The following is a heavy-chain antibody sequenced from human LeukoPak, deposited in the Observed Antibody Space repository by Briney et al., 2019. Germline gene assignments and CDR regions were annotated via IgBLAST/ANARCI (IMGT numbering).Heavy chain of an antibody. CDR3: ARGPYYDILTAPGGLYYYYGMDV. Sequence: GGSLRLSCEGFGFTFHSPVMHWVRQAPGKGLEWVSALSAGGYSTYYADSVKGRFTISRDNSKNTLYLQMNSLRAEDTAVYYCARGPYYDILTAPGGLYYYYGMDVWGKGTTVTVSS. J-gene: IGHJ6*04. CDR1: GFTFHSPV. CDR2: LSAGGYST. V-gene: IGHV3-23*01. D-gene: IGHD3-9*01.